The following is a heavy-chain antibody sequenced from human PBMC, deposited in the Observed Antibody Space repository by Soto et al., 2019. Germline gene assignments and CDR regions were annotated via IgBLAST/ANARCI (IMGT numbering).Heavy chain of an antibody. D-gene: IGHD6-19*01. V-gene: IGHV3-23*01. CDR1: GFTFFNFA. J-gene: IGHJ6*02. Sequence: WGSLRLSCAASGFTFFNFAITWCRHSAFKGLEWVSGISGSGGDTYYADSVKGRFTISRDNSKNTLYLQMNSLRAEDTATFYCARIESSGWSTRYGMDVWGQGTTVTVSS. CDR2: ISGSGGDT. CDR3: ARIESSGWSTRYGMDV.